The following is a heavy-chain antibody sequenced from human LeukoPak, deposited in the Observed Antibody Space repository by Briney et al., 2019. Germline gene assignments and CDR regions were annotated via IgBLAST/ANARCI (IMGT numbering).Heavy chain of an antibody. CDR3: ASVPYYDSSGYDY. D-gene: IGHD3-22*01. CDR2: ISYDGSNK. Sequence: GGSLRLSCAASGFTFSSYATHWVRQAPGKGLEWVAVISYDGSNKYYADSVKGRFTISRDNSKNTLYLQMNSLRAEDTAVYYCASVPYYDSSGYDYWGQGTLVTVSS. CDR1: GFTFSSYA. V-gene: IGHV3-30-3*01. J-gene: IGHJ4*02.